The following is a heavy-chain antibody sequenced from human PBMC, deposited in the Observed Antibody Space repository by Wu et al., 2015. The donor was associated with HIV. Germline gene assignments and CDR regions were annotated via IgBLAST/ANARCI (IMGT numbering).Heavy chain of an antibody. D-gene: IGHD6-13*01. CDR2: IIPIFGTA. Sequence: QVQLVQSGAEVKKPGSSVKVSCKASGGTFSSYAISWVRQAPGQGLEWMGRIIPIFGTANYAQKFQGRVTITADESTSTAYMELSSLRSEDTAVYYCARDGPFRXQQRKDSYYYYGMDVVGPRDHGSPSP. V-gene: IGHV1-69*18. CDR1: GGTFSSYA. CDR3: ARDGPFRXQQRKDSYYYYGMDV. J-gene: IGHJ6*02.